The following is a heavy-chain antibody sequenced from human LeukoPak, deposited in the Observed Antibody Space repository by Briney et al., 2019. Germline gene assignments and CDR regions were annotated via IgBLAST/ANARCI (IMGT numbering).Heavy chain of an antibody. Sequence: GASVKVSCKASGGTFSSYAISWVRQAPGQGLEWMGWISAYNGNTNYAQKLQGRVTMTTDTSTSTAYMELRSLRSDDTAVYYCAREGRYYDSSGFSDYWGQGTLVTVSS. CDR1: GGTFSSYA. J-gene: IGHJ4*02. CDR3: AREGRYYDSSGFSDY. CDR2: ISAYNGNT. D-gene: IGHD3-22*01. V-gene: IGHV1-18*01.